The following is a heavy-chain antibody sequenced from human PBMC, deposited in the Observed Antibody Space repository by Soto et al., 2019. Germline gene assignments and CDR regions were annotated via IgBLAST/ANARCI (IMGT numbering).Heavy chain of an antibody. V-gene: IGHV3-23*01. J-gene: IGHJ4*02. CDR3: AKVSRAGTTRGPSSHFDY. D-gene: IGHD1-1*01. Sequence: PGGSLRLSCAASGFTFSSYAMSWVRQAPGKGLEWVSAISGSGGSTYYADSVKGRFTISRDNSKNTLYLQMNSLRAEDTAVYYCAKVSRAGTTRGPSSHFDYWGQGTLVTVSS. CDR2: ISGSGGST. CDR1: GFTFSSYA.